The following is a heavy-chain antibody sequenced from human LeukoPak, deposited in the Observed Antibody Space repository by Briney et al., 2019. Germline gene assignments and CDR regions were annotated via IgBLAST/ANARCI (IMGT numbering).Heavy chain of an antibody. CDR1: GGSISSGDYY. CDR2: IYYSGST. V-gene: IGHV4-30-4*08. CDR3: ARVPVGLLWFGELSEVFYFDY. J-gene: IGHJ4*02. Sequence: PSQTLSLTCTVSGGSISSGDYYWSWIRQPPGKGLEWIGYIYYSGSTYYNPSLMSRVTISVDTSKNQFSLKLSSVTAADTAVYYCARVPVGLLWFGELSEVFYFDYWGQGTLVTVSS. D-gene: IGHD3-10*01.